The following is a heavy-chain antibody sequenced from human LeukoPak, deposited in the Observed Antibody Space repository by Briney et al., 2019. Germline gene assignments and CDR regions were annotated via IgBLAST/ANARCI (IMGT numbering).Heavy chain of an antibody. CDR2: INHSGST. D-gene: IGHD5-18*01. V-gene: IGHV4-34*01. CDR3: ARWIQLWPYYYYGMDV. J-gene: IGHJ6*02. Sequence: PSETLSLTCAVYGGSFSGYYWSWIRQPPGKGLEWIGEINHSGSTNYNPSLKSRVTISVDTSKNQFSLKLSPVTAADTAVYYCARWIQLWPYYYYGMDVWGQGTTVTVSS. CDR1: GGSFSGYY.